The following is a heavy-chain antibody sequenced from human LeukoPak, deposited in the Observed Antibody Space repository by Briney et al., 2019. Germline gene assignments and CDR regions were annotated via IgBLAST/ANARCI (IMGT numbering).Heavy chain of an antibody. V-gene: IGHV3-48*03. CDR1: GFTFSTYE. CDR2: ISSTGSTM. D-gene: IGHD2-21*01. J-gene: IGHJ4*02. CDR3: ARVGMAAGDI. Sequence: PGGSLRLSCAASGFTFSTYEMNWVRQAPGKGLEWVSYISSTGSTMNYADSVKGRFTISRDNAKNSLYLQMNSLRADDTAVYYCARVGMAAGDIWGQGTLVTVSS.